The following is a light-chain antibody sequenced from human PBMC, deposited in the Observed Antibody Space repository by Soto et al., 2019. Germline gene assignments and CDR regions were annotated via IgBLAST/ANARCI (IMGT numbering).Light chain of an antibody. V-gene: IGKV3-20*01. CDR3: QHNGNSPWT. CDR1: QAIRSNY. J-gene: IGKJ1*01. CDR2: GAS. Sequence: ETVLTQSPCTLSLSPGERATLSCRASQAIRSNYLAWYRQTPGQAPRLLISGASNRATGIADRFSGSGSGTDFTLIISRLQPEDFALYCCQHNGNSPWTFGQGTKVEIK.